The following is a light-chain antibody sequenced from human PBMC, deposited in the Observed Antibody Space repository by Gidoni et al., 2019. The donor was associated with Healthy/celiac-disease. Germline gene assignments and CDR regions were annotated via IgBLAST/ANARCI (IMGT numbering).Light chain of an antibody. CDR2: EGS. V-gene: IGLV2-23*01. CDR1: SSDVGTYNL. CDR3: CSYAGSSTLYV. J-gene: IGLJ1*01. Sequence: QSALTQPASVSGSPGHAITISCTGTSSDVGTYNLVSWYQQHPGKAPKLMIYEGSKRPSGVSNRFSGSKSGNTASLTISGLQAEDEADYYCCSYAGSSTLYVFGTGTNVTVL.